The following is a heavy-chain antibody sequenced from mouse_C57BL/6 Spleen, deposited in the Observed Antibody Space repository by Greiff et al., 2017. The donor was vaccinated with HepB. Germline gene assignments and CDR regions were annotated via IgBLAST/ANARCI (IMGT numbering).Heavy chain of an antibody. D-gene: IGHD2-2*01. Sequence: QVQLQQPGAELVRPGSSVKLSCKASGYTFTSYWMDWVKQRPGQGLEWIGNIYPSDSETHYNQKFKDKATLTVDKSSSTAYMQLSSLTSEDSAVYYCARRGYGYDEGVVDYWGQGTTLTVSS. CDR1: GYTFTSYW. CDR2: IYPSDSET. CDR3: ARRGYGYDEGVVDY. V-gene: IGHV1-61*01. J-gene: IGHJ2*01.